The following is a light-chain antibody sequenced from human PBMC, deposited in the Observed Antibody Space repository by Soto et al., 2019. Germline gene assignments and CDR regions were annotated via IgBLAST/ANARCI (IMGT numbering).Light chain of an antibody. J-gene: IGKJ1*01. CDR3: QQYGGSST. CDR1: QSVSSNQ. CDR2: GAS. Sequence: EIVLTQSRGTLSLSPGERATLSCRASQSVSSNQLAWYQQKPGQAPSLLISGASSRATGVPDRFSGSGSGTDFTLTITRLEPEDYAVYFCQQYGGSSTFGQGTKVDIK. V-gene: IGKV3-20*01.